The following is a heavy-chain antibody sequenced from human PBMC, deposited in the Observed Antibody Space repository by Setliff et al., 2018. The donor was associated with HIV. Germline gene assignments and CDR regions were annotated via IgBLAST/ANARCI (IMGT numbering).Heavy chain of an antibody. V-gene: IGHV3-21*01. D-gene: IGHD2-2*01. CDR2: ITSGSRNI. CDR1: GFTFGAYT. Sequence: LRLSCAASGFTFGAYTMNWVRQAPGKGLEWVSSITSGSRNIYYADSVKGRFTTSRDNAKNSLFLQMDSLRAEDTGLYYCARDFLPGGAWGQGTLVTVS. CDR3: ARDFLPGGA. J-gene: IGHJ1*01.